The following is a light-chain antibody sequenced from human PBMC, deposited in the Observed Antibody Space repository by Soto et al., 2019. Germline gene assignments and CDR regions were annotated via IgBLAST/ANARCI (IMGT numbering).Light chain of an antibody. CDR3: HLYGASPPT. CDR1: QSLSSSY. CDR2: AAS. J-gene: IGKJ1*01. Sequence: EIVLTQSPGTLSLSPGERATLSCLASQSLSSSYLAWYQQIPGQAPRLLIYAASSRATGTPDRFSGSGSGTDFTLTISRLEPEDSAVFYCHLYGASPPTFGQGTKVDIK. V-gene: IGKV3-20*01.